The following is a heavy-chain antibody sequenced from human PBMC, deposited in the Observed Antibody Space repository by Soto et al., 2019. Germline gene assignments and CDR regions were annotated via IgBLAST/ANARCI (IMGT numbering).Heavy chain of an antibody. Sequence: VASVKFSCTASGYTFTSYGISWVRQAPGQGLEWMGWISAYNGNTNYAQKLQGRVTMTTDTSTSTAYMELRSLRSDDTAVYYCARARGSSTSCYYEHGVEVWGQGKTVT. J-gene: IGHJ6*02. V-gene: IGHV1-18*04. CDR3: ARARGSSTSCYYEHGVEV. CDR2: ISAYNGNT. CDR1: GYTFTSYG. D-gene: IGHD2-2*01.